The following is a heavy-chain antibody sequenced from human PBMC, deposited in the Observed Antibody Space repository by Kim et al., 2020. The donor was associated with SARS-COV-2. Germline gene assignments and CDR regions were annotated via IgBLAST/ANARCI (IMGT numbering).Heavy chain of an antibody. V-gene: IGHV3-21*01. CDR3: ARDLTMIVVAMAGWFDP. CDR2: ISSSSSYI. CDR1: GFTFSSYS. D-gene: IGHD3-22*01. Sequence: GGSLRLSCAASGFTFSSYSMNWVRQAPGKGLEWVSSISSSSSYIYYADSVKGRFTISRDNAKNSLYLQMNSLRAGGTAVYYCARDLTMIVVAMAGWFDPWGQGTLFTVSS. J-gene: IGHJ5*02.